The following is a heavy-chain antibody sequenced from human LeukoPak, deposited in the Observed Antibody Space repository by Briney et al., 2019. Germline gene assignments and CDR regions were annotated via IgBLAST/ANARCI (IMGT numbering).Heavy chain of an antibody. CDR2: TYYRSKWYN. CDR3: ARDLISGRGAGTMVRGVPFDP. D-gene: IGHD3-10*01. CDR1: GDSVSSNSAA. V-gene: IGHV6-1*01. J-gene: IGHJ5*02. Sequence: SQTLSLTCAISGDSVSSNSAAWNWIRQSPSRGLEWLGRTYYRSKWYNDYAVSVKSRITINPDTSKNQFSLQLNSVTPEDTAVYYCARDLISGRGAGTMVRGVPFDPWGQGTLVTVSS.